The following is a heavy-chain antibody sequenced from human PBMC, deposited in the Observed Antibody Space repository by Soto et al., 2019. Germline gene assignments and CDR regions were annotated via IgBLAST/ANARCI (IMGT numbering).Heavy chain of an antibody. V-gene: IGHV2-5*02. CDR2: IYWDDDK. J-gene: IGHJ4*02. D-gene: IGHD2-21*02. Sequence: QITLKESGPTLVKPTQTLTLTCTFSGFSLSTTEEGVGWIRQPPGKAPEWLALIYWDDDKRYSPSLKTRLTITKDTSKNQVVLTLTNVDPVDTATYYCAHGSCFGADCYPNPYFDFWGQGILVTVSS. CDR1: GFSLSTTEEG. CDR3: AHGSCFGADCYPNPYFDF.